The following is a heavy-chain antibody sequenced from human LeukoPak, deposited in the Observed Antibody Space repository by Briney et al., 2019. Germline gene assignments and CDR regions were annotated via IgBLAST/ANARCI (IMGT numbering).Heavy chain of an antibody. CDR1: GFTFSSYG. Sequence: GGSLRLSCAASGFTFSSYGMHWVRQAPGKGPEWVAVIWYDGSNKYYADSVKGRFTISRDNSKNTLYLQMNSLRAEDTAVYYCAREAGGTTYYYYYYYMDVWGKGTTVTVSS. J-gene: IGHJ6*03. CDR3: AREAGGTTYYYYYYYMDV. V-gene: IGHV3-33*01. D-gene: IGHD1-7*01. CDR2: IWYDGSNK.